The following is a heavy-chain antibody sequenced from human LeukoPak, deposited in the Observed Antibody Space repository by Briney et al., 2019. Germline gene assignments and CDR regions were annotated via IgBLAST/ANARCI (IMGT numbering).Heavy chain of an antibody. D-gene: IGHD6-13*01. J-gene: IGHJ4*02. V-gene: IGHV1-24*01. Sequence: ASVKVSCRVSGYTLTELSMHWVRQAPGKGLEWMGGFDPEDGETIYAQKFQGGVTMTEDTSTDTAYMELSSLRSEDTAVYYCATDGIAAAGTAPLFWGQGTLVTVSS. CDR1: GYTLTELS. CDR2: FDPEDGET. CDR3: ATDGIAAAGTAPLF.